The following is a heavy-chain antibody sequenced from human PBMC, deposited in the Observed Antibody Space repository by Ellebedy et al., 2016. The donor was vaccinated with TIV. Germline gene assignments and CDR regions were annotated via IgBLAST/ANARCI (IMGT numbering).Heavy chain of an antibody. CDR1: GYSFISYA. V-gene: IGHV7-4-1*02. Sequence: AASVKVSCKASGYSFISYAMNWVRQAPGQGLEWVGWINTNTGNPTYAQGFTGRFVFSLDTSVSTAYLHISSLKAEDTAVYYCARAAAAGFFWYFDLWGRGTLVTVSS. J-gene: IGHJ2*01. D-gene: IGHD6-13*01. CDR2: INTNTGNP. CDR3: ARAAAAGFFWYFDL.